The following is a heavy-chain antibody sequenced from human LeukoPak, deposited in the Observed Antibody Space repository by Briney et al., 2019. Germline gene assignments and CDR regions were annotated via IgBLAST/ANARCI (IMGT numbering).Heavy chain of an antibody. Sequence: GGSLRLSCAASGFTVSSNYMSWVRQAPGKGLEWVSVIYSGGSTYYADSVKGRFTISRDNSKNTLYLQMNSLRAEDTAVYYCARAGAAAGYYYYYGMDVWGQGTTVTVSS. CDR2: IYSGGST. CDR1: GFTVSSNY. D-gene: IGHD6-13*01. J-gene: IGHJ6*02. V-gene: IGHV3-66*01. CDR3: ARAGAAAGYYYYYGMDV.